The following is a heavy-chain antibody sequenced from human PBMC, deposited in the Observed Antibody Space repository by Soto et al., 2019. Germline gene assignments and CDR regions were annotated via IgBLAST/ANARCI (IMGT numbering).Heavy chain of an antibody. Sequence: SETLSLTCTVSGGSISSSYYYWGWIRQPPGKGLEWIGSIHYSGSTNYNPSLKSRLTIFVDTSKNQFSLKMTSVTAADTAVYYCARWILTGYYNVMDVWGQGATVTVSS. J-gene: IGHJ6*02. CDR3: ARWILTGYYNVMDV. D-gene: IGHD3-9*01. CDR1: GGSISSSYYY. CDR2: IHYSGST. V-gene: IGHV4-39*01.